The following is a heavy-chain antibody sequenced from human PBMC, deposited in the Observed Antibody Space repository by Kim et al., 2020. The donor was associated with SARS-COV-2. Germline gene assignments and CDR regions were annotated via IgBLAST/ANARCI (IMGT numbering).Heavy chain of an antibody. CDR1: GFTFRSYW. CDR3: ARGMFRNGLDV. D-gene: IGHD1-1*01. V-gene: IGHV3-74*01. Sequence: GGSLRLSCAASGFTFRSYWINWVFQAPGKGLVGYARMSRDESATNYAESLKGRSTMSRENAEKTAYLQMSGLRGDDTAVYYCARGMFRNGLDVWGQGTTVTVSS. CDR2: MSRDESAT. J-gene: IGHJ6*02.